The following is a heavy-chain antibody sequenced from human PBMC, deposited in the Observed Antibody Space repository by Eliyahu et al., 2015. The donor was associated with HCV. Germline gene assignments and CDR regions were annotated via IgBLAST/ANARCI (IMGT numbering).Heavy chain of an antibody. J-gene: IGHJ4*02. Sequence: EVQLVESGGGLVQPGGSLRLXCXASGFIFRSYXMXWVRQAPGKGLVWVSRIYSDGSSTAYADSVKGRFTISRDNAKNTLFLQMKSLRAEDTSVYFCAREPFYSTGQYYDLDHWGQGTLVTISS. CDR2: IYSDGSST. D-gene: IGHD3-22*01. CDR3: AREPFYSTGQYYDLDH. CDR1: GFIFRSYX. V-gene: IGHV3-74*03.